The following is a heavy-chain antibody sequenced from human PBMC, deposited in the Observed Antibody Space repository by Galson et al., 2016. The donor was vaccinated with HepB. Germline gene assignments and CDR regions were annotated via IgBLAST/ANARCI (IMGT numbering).Heavy chain of an antibody. Sequence: SETLSLTCAVYGGFFSGYYWTWIRQSPGKGLEWIGEINHSGITSYNPSLKGRVTISADTSKNRFYLNLTSVTAADTAVFYCARSYTYTAGRYFQHWGQGTLVSVSS. CDR1: GGFFSGYY. D-gene: IGHD3-10*01. J-gene: IGHJ1*01. CDR2: INHSGIT. V-gene: IGHV4-34*01. CDR3: ARSYTYTAGRYFQH.